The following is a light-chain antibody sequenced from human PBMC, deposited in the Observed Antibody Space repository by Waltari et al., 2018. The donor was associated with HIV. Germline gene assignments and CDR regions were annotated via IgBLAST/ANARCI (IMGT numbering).Light chain of an antibody. CDR2: GAS. Sequence: EVVLTQSPPTLSLSPGERATLSCRASQSIGSSLAWYQQKPGQAPRLLIYGASNRAPGFPPRFSGSGSGTDFTLTISNLDPEDSAVYYCLQRSDWSFTFGPGTRVDVK. V-gene: IGKV3-11*01. J-gene: IGKJ3*01. CDR1: QSIGSS. CDR3: LQRSDWSFT.